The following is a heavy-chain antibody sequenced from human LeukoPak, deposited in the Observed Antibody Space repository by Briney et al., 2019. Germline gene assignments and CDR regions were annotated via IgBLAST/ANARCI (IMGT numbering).Heavy chain of an antibody. Sequence: GGSLRLSCAASGFTFSGYGMHWVRQAPGKGLEWVAVIWYDGSNKYYADSVKGRFTISRDNSKSPLYLQMNSLRAEDTAVYYCARDQGMATSYYYYYGMDVGGQGTTVTVSS. D-gene: IGHD5-24*01. CDR1: GFTFSGYG. CDR2: IWYDGSNK. J-gene: IGHJ6*02. CDR3: ARDQGMATSYYYYYGMDV. V-gene: IGHV3-33*01.